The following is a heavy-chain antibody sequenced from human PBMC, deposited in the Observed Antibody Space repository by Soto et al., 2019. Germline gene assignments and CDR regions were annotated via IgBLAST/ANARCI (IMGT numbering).Heavy chain of an antibody. D-gene: IGHD6-19*01. CDR2: IKHDGSEK. CDR3: ARAMGTDGWSTHPFDI. Sequence: EVQVVESGGGLVQPGGSLRLSCAASEFTFSRYWMDWVRQAPRKGLEWVATIKHDGSEKYYVDSVKGRFIISRDNAKNSVYLQMNGLRVEDPAVYFCARAMGTDGWSTHPFDIWGQGTMVTVSS. CDR1: EFTFSRYW. J-gene: IGHJ3*02. V-gene: IGHV3-7*04.